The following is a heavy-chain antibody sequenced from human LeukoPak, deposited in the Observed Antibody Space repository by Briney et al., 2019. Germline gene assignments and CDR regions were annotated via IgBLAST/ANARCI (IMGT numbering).Heavy chain of an antibody. V-gene: IGHV3-23*01. D-gene: IGHD5-18*01. CDR1: GFTYSSYA. J-gene: IGHJ4*02. CDR2: ISGSGNNT. Sequence: PGGSLRLSCAASGFTYSSYAMGWVRQAPGKGLEWVSAISGSGNNTYYADSVKGRFTISRDTSKNTLYLQMNSLRAEDTAVYYCAKGSGYTYGYPGYWGQGTLVTVSS. CDR3: AKGSGYTYGYPGY.